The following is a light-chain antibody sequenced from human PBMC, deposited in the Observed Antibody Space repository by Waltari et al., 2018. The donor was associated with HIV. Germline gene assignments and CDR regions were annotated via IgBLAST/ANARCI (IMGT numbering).Light chain of an antibody. J-gene: IGKJ2*01. V-gene: IGKV3-15*01. CDR1: QSVSTN. CDR2: DAS. CDR3: QQYNNWPPAYT. Sequence: EIMMTQSPATLSVSPGDTATLSCTASQSVSTNLAWYQQKPGQAPRLLFYDASTRATGVPARFSGGGSETEFTLTITSLQSEDFAVYYCQQYNNWPPAYTFGQGTKLEIK.